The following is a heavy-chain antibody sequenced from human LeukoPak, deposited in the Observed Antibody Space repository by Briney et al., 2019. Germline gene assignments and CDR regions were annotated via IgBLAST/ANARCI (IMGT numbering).Heavy chain of an antibody. CDR1: GGSTSSYY. D-gene: IGHD1-26*01. J-gene: IGHJ4*02. Sequence: SETLSLTCTVSGGSTSSYYWSWIRQPPGKGLEWIGYIYYSENTNYNPSLKSRVTISLDTSKNQFSLKLSSVTAADTAVYYCARHIVGTTFDYWGQGTLVTVSS. CDR3: ARHIVGTTFDY. CDR2: IYYSENT. V-gene: IGHV4-59*08.